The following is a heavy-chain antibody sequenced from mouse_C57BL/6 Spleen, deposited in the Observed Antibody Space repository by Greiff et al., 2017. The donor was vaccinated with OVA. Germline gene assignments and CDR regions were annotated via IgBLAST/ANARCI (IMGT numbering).Heavy chain of an antibody. CDR2: ISYDGSN. CDR3: ARGRIYDGYYGGVDY. D-gene: IGHD2-3*01. Sequence: EVKLQESGPGLVKPSQSLSLTCSVTGYSITSGYYWNWIRQFPGNKLEWMGYISYDGSNNYNPSLKNRISITRDTSKNQFFLKLNSVTTEDTATYYCARGRIYDGYYGGVDYWGQGTTLTVSS. V-gene: IGHV3-6*01. J-gene: IGHJ2*01. CDR1: GYSITSGYY.